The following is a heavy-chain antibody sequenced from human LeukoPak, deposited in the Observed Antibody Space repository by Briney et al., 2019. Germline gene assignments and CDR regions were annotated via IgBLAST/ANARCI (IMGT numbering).Heavy chain of an antibody. D-gene: IGHD3-3*01. CDR2: IKGKTDGGTT. Sequence: GGSLRLSCAASGFTFSNAWMSWVRQAPGKGLEWVGRIKGKTDGGTTDYAAPVKGRFTISRDDSKNTLYLQMNSLKTEDTAVYYCTTDKTIFGVVIWSGLYYFDYWGRGTLVTVSS. CDR1: GFTFSNAW. CDR3: TTDKTIFGVVIWSGLYYFDY. J-gene: IGHJ4*02. V-gene: IGHV3-15*01.